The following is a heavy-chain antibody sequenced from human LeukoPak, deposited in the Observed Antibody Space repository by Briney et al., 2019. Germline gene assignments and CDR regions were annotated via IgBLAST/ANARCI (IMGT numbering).Heavy chain of an antibody. CDR1: GFTFSNYA. D-gene: IGHD2-8*01. V-gene: IGHV3-23*01. CDR3: AXSNGLDY. Sequence: GGSLRLSCAASGFTFSNYAMSWGRQAPGKGLEWVSTISGSGDSTYYADSVKGRFTISRDNSKNTLNLQTNSLRVEDTAVYYCAXSNGLDYWGQGTLVTVSX. CDR2: ISGSGDST. J-gene: IGHJ4*02.